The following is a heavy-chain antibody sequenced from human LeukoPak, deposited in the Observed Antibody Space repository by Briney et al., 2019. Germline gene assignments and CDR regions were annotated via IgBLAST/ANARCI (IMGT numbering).Heavy chain of an antibody. CDR1: GFTFSSYG. J-gene: IGHJ4*02. V-gene: IGHV3-30*02. D-gene: IGHD6-13*01. CDR3: TGEGRSALGY. CDR2: IRYDGSNK. Sequence: GGSLRLSCAASGFTFSSYGMHWVRQAPGKGLEWVAFIRYDGSNKYYADSVKGRFTISRDNSKNTLYLQMNSLRAEDTAVYYCTGEGRSALGYWGQGTLVTVSS.